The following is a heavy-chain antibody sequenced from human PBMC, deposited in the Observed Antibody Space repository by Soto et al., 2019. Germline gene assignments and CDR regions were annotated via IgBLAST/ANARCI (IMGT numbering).Heavy chain of an antibody. CDR1: GASISSYY. CDR2: MFYSGST. Sequence: QVQLQESGPGLVKASETLSLTCSVSGASISSYYWSWIRQPPGKGLEWIGYMFYSGSTKYNPSLTSRVTVSIDSSKNQFSLKLSSVTGADTGVYYCARVGGAPLGVFDIWGQGTMVTVSS. D-gene: IGHD1-26*01. J-gene: IGHJ3*02. CDR3: ARVGGAPLGVFDI. V-gene: IGHV4-59*01.